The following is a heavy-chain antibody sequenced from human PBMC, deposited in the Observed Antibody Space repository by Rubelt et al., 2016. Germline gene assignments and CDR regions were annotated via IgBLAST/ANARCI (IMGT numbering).Heavy chain of an antibody. CDR2: VYYSGST. D-gene: IGHD6-13*01. J-gene: IGHJ4*02. V-gene: IGHV4-39*01. CDR3: ARTPGQSSWYYFDY. Sequence: QLQLQESGPGLVKPSETLSLTCTVSGGSITSSTYYWGWIRQPPGKGLEWIGSVYYSGSTFYSPSLKSRVTISLNTSKNQFSLKVSSVTAADTAVYYCARTPGQSSWYYFDYWGQGTLVTVSS. CDR1: GGSITSSTYY.